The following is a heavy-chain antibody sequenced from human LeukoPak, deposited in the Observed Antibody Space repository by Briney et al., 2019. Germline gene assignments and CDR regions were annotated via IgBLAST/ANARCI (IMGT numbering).Heavy chain of an antibody. J-gene: IGHJ3*02. V-gene: IGHV3-74*01. CDR3: ARRPLYGAIASDVFDI. Sequence: GGSLRLSCAASGFTFSSYWMHWVRQAPGKGLVWVSRINTDGRSTSYADSVTGRFTISRDNAKNTLYLHMNSLRADDTAVYYCARRPLYGAIASDVFDIWGQGTMVTVSS. D-gene: IGHD4/OR15-4a*01. CDR1: GFTFSSYW. CDR2: INTDGRST.